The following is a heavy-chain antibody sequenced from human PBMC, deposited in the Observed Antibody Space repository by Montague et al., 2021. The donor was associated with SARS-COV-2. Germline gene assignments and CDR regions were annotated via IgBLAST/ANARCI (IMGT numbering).Heavy chain of an antibody. CDR2: TYYRSKWYN. CDR3: TSGREGNYNVMDV. J-gene: IGHJ6*02. Sequence: CAISGDSVSSNSATWNWLRQSPSRVLEWLGRTYYRSKWYNDYAVSVRGRVTINPDTSKNQFSLQLNSVTPEDTAIYYCTSGREGNYNVMDVWGQGTMVTVSS. CDR1: GDSVSSNSAT. D-gene: IGHD1-1*01. V-gene: IGHV6-1*01.